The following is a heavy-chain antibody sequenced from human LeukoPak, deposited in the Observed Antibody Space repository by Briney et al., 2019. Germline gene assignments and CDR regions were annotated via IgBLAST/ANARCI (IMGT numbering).Heavy chain of an antibody. V-gene: IGHV3-33*01. D-gene: IGHD6-6*01. CDR2: IWYDGSNK. CDR3: ARKSLATRAMDF. J-gene: IGHJ4*02. CDR1: GFTFSSYG. Sequence: GGSLRLSCAASGFTFSSYGMHWVRQAPGKGLEWVAVIWYDGSNKYYADSVKGRFTISRDNSKNTLYLQMNSLSAEDTAIYYCARKSLATRAMDFWGQGTLVTVSS.